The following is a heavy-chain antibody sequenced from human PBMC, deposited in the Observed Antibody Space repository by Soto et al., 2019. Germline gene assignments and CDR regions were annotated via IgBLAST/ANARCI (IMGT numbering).Heavy chain of an antibody. CDR1: GYTFTSYC. V-gene: IGHV1-18*01. CDR2: ISAYNGNT. CDR3: VSGKGVAVNRDLFYF. J-gene: IGHJ3*01. Sequence: ASVKVSCKASGYTFTSYCISWVRQAPGQGLEWMGWISAYNGNTNYAQKLQGRVTMTTDTSTSTAYMELRSLRSDDTAVYYCVSGKGVAVNRDLFYFWAQGTMVIV. D-gene: IGHD6-19*01.